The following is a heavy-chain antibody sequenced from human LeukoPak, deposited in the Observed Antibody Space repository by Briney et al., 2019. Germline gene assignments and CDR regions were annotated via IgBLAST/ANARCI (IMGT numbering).Heavy chain of an antibody. J-gene: IGHJ4*02. V-gene: IGHV3-30*18. CDR3: AKGLGDSSGYLNNY. CDR1: GFTFGNHG. Sequence: GGSLRLSCAASGFTFGNHGMHWVRQPPGKGLEWAALISYDGNNKYYADSVKGRFTISRDNSKNTLYLQMSSLRDEDTAVYYCAKGLGDSSGYLNNYWGQGTLVTVSS. CDR2: ISYDGNNK. D-gene: IGHD3-22*01.